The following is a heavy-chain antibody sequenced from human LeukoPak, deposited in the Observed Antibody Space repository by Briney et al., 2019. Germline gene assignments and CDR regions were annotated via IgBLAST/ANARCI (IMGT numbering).Heavy chain of an antibody. V-gene: IGHV1-69*13. J-gene: IGHJ5*02. CDR2: IIPIFGTA. CDR1: GGTFSSYA. D-gene: IGHD3-3*01. Sequence: SVKVSCKASGGTFSSYAISWVRQAPGQGLEWMGGIIPIFGTANYAQKFQGRVTITADESTSTAYMGLSSLRSEDTAVYYCARGGSSYYDFWSGYPKPSNWFDPWGQGTLVTVSS. CDR3: ARGGSSYYDFWSGYPKPSNWFDP.